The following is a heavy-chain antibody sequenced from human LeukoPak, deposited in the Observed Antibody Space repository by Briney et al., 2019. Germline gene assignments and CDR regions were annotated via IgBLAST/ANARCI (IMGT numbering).Heavy chain of an antibody. D-gene: IGHD4-17*01. CDR2: ISYIGST. J-gene: IGHJ3*02. CDR3: ARDLVTVTKGFDI. V-gene: IGHV4-59*11. CDR1: DDSFSSHY. Sequence: SETLSLTCAVSDDSFSSHYWTWIRQPPGKGLEWIGYISYIGSTNYNPSLKSRVTISIDTSRNQFSLRLSSVTAADTAVYYCARDLVTVTKGFDIWGQGTMVRVSS.